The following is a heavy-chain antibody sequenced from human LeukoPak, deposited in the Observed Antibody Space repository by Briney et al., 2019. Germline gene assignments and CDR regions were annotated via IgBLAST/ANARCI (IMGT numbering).Heavy chain of an antibody. CDR1: GFTFSTYE. J-gene: IGHJ4*02. V-gene: IGHV3-48*03. CDR2: ISSSGSTI. CDR3: AGGHSSGYFDY. Sequence: GGSLRLSCAASGFTFSTYEMNWVRQAPGKGLEWVSYISSSGSTIYYAESVKGRFTISRDNAKNSLYLQMNSLRAEDTAVYYCAGGHSSGYFDYWGQGTLVTASS. D-gene: IGHD3-22*01.